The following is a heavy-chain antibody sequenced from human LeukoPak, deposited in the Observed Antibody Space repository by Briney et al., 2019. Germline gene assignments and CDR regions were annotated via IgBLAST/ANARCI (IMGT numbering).Heavy chain of an antibody. D-gene: IGHD4-23*01. CDR2: ISGSGGST. J-gene: IGHJ4*02. Sequence: GGSLRLSCAASGFTFSSYAMSWVRQAPGKGLEWVSAISGSGGSTYYADSVKGRFTISRDNAKNTLYLQMNSLRAEDTAVYYCAREGRDYGGNPFDYWGQGTLVTVSS. V-gene: IGHV3-23*01. CDR1: GFTFSSYA. CDR3: AREGRDYGGNPFDY.